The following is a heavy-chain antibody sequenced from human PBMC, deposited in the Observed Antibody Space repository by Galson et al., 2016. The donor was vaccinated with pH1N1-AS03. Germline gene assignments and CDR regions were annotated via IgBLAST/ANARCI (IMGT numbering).Heavy chain of an antibody. CDR1: GYSFTNYG. CDR2: ISAYSGDT. J-gene: IGHJ4*02. V-gene: IGHV1-18*04. Sequence: SVKVSCKASGYSFTNYGINWVRQAPGQGLEWMGWISAYSGDTNFAQKFQGRVTLTTDTSTSTAYMELRSLTSDDTAIYYYAGAHDYGVFLLLIWGQGTLVSVSS. D-gene: IGHD4/OR15-4a*01. CDR3: AGAHDYGVFLLLI.